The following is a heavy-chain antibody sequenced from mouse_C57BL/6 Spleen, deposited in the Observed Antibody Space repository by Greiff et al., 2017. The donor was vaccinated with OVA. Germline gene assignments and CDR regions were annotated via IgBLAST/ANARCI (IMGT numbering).Heavy chain of an antibody. V-gene: IGHV1-50*01. J-gene: IGHJ1*03. Sequence: QVQLQQPGAELVKPGASVKLSCKASGYTFTSYGMQWVQQRPGQGLEWIGEIDPSDSYTNYTQKFKGKVTLSVDTSSSTAYMQLSSLTSEDSAVYYCARSTSYGSSYCWYFDVWGTGTTVTVSS. CDR3: ARSTSYGSSYCWYFDV. CDR1: GYTFTSYG. D-gene: IGHD1-1*01. CDR2: IDPSDSYT.